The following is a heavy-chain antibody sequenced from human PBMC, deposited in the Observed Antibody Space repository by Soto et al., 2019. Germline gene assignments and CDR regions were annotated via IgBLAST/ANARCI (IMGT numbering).Heavy chain of an antibody. D-gene: IGHD6-13*01. CDR1: GYSFTNYW. V-gene: IGHV5-51*01. CDR3: ARHNRYSSTWFEGWFDP. CDR2: IHPGDSDT. J-gene: IGHJ5*02. Sequence: PGEALKISCQGSGYSFTNYWVGWVRQIPGRGLEWMGIIHPGDSDTRYSPFFQGPVTISADKSISTAYLQWSSLKASDTAMYYCARHNRYSSTWFEGWFDPWGQGTLVTVSS.